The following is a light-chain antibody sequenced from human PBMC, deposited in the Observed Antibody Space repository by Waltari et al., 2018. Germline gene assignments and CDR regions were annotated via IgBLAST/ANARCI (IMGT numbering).Light chain of an antibody. CDR1: RGAFANFD. V-gene: IGLV6-57*04. J-gene: IGLJ2*01. CDR3: QSYDSTTVV. CDR2: EDD. Sequence: LTHARYVSESPGNTVTLPCTRNRGAFANFDVQEFQQRPGSAPTTVIYEDDQRPAGFPGRFSGSVDSSSNSASLTISGLKPEDEAHYYYQSYDSTTVVFGGGTKLTVL.